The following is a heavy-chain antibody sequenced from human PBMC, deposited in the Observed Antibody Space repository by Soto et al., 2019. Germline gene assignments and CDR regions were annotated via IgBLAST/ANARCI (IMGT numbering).Heavy chain of an antibody. CDR2: ISYDGNTQ. CDR3: AKETNAYEINF. CDR1: GFIFSGYA. V-gene: IGHV3-30-3*01. Sequence: QVQLVESGGGVVQPGGSLRLSCAASGFIFSGYAMHWVRQAPGKGLEWVAVISYDGNTQYYADSVKGRFTVSRDNSNNILYVEMNNLRDEDTAMYYCAKETNAYEINFWGQGTLVIVSP. J-gene: IGHJ4*02. D-gene: IGHD3-9*01.